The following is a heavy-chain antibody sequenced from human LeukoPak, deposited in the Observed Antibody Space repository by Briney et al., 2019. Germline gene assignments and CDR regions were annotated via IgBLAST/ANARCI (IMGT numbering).Heavy chain of an antibody. Sequence: VASVKVSCKTSGYTFSNFGINWVRQAPGQGLEWMGWISGNNDNPNYGQKFQGRFTVTTDSSTSTAYMELRNLTFDDTAVYYCARDGISADDYWGQGTLVTVSS. D-gene: IGHD1-26*01. CDR3: ARDGISADDY. CDR2: ISGNNDNP. CDR1: GYTFSNFG. V-gene: IGHV1-18*01. J-gene: IGHJ4*02.